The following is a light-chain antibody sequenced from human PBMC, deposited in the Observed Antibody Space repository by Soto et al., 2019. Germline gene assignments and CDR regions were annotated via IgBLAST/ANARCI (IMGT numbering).Light chain of an antibody. CDR3: QQGYTTRWT. CDR1: QNIRSY. CDR2: ATS. V-gene: IGKV1-39*01. J-gene: IGKJ1*01. Sequence: DIQMTQSPTSLSASVGDRGTISCRASQNIRSYFNWYQQIPGKAPNLLIYATSILQTGVPSRFSGSGSGTDLTLTINGLQPEDFATYYCQQGYTTRWTFGQGTKVDIK.